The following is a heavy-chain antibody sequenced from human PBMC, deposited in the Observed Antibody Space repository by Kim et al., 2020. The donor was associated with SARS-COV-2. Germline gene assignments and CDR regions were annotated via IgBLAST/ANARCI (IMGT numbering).Heavy chain of an antibody. Sequence: GGSLRLSCAASGFTFSSYWMHWVRQAPGKGLVWVSRINSDGSSTSYADSVKGRFTISRDNAKNTLYLQMNSLRAEDTAVYYCARGCYYDSSGYLVDYWGQGTLVTVSS. CDR1: GFTFSSYW. J-gene: IGHJ4*02. CDR3: ARGCYYDSSGYLVDY. D-gene: IGHD3-22*01. V-gene: IGHV3-74*01. CDR2: INSDGSST.